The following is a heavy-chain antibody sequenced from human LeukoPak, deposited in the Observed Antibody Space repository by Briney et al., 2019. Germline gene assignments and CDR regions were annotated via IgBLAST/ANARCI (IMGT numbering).Heavy chain of an antibody. D-gene: IGHD3-10*01. CDR1: GGSNSSGSYY. J-gene: IGHJ5*02. CDR3: ARGSPLWFGELLSWWFDP. CDR2: IYTSGST. V-gene: IGHV4-61*02. Sequence: SETLSLTCTVSGGSNSSGSYYWSWIRQPAGKGLEWIGRIYTSGSTNYNPSLKSRVTISVDTSKNQFSLKLSSVTAADTAVYYCARGSPLWFGELLSWWFDPWGQGTLVTVSS.